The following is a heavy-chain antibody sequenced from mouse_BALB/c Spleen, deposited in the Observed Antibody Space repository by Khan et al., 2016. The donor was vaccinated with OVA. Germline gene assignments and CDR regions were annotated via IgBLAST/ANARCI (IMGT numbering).Heavy chain of an antibody. Sequence: QVQLKQSRPGLVAPSQSLSITCTVSGFSLTRYGVSWVRQPPGKGLEWLGVIWGDGSTNYHSALISRLSISKDSSKSQVFLKLNSLQTDDTATYYCASLMITEGYYAMDYWGQGTSVTVSS. CDR3: ASLMITEGYYAMDY. J-gene: IGHJ4*01. V-gene: IGHV2-3*01. CDR1: GFSLTRYG. D-gene: IGHD2-4*01. CDR2: IWGDGST.